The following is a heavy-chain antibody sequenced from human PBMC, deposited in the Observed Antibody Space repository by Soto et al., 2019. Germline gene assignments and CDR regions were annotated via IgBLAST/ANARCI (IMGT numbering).Heavy chain of an antibody. Sequence: TLSLTCTVSGGSISSGGYYWSWIRQHPGKGLEWIGYIYYSGSTYYNPSLKSRVTISVDTSKNQFSLKLSSVTAADTAVYYCARERYYYDSSGYYAGGFDYWGQGTLVTVSS. J-gene: IGHJ4*02. CDR3: ARERYYYDSSGYYAGGFDY. D-gene: IGHD3-22*01. CDR2: IYYSGST. V-gene: IGHV4-31*03. CDR1: GGSISSGGYY.